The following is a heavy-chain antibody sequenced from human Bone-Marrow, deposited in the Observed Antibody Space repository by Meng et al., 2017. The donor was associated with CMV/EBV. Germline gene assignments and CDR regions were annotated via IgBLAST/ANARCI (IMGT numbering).Heavy chain of an antibody. V-gene: IGHV4-34*01. J-gene: IGHJ6*02. Sequence: ESLKISCAASGFTFSSYSMNWVRQAPGKGLEWIGEINHSGSTNYNPSLKSRVTISVDTSKNQFSLKLSSVTAADTAVYYCARGRDIVVVPAAHYYGMDVWGQGTTVTVSS. D-gene: IGHD2-2*01. CDR2: INHSGST. CDR1: GFTFSSYS. CDR3: ARGRDIVVVPAAHYYGMDV.